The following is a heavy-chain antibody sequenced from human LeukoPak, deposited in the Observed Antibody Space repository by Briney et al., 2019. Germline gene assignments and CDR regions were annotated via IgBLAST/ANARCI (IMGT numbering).Heavy chain of an antibody. D-gene: IGHD3-16*01. CDR3: AKDSLGSRDAFDI. CDR2: ISWNSGSI. V-gene: IGHV3-9*01. CDR1: GFTFDAYA. Sequence: GGSLRLSCAASGFTFDAYAMHWARHAPGKGLEWVSGISWNSGSIGYADSVKGRFTISRDNAKNSLYLQMNSLRAEDTALYYCAKDSLGSRDAFDIWGQGTMVTVSS. J-gene: IGHJ3*02.